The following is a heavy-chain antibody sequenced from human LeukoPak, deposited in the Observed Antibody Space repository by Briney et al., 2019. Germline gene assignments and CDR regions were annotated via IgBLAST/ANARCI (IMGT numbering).Heavy chain of an antibody. Sequence: SETLSLTCTVSGGSVSSGSYYWSWIRQPPGKGLEWIGYIYYSGSTNYNPSLKSRVTISVDPSKNQFSLKLSSVTAADTAVYYCARDLPYYDILTGYNVFDIWGQGTMVTV. V-gene: IGHV4-61*01. J-gene: IGHJ3*02. CDR2: IYYSGST. CDR1: GGSVSSGSYY. CDR3: ARDLPYYDILTGYNVFDI. D-gene: IGHD3-9*01.